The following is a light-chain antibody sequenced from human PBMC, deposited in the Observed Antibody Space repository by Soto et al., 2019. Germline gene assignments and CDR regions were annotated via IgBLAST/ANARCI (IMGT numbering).Light chain of an antibody. J-gene: IGKJ4*01. Sequence: DIQMTQSPSSLSASVGDRVTITCRTSESISSYLNWYQQKPGKAPKLLIYAASSLQGVVPSSFSGCGCVTDFNFTITSLQPEYFVTYYCQQSYSTPLTFCGGTQVESK. V-gene: IGKV1-39*01. CDR3: QQSYSTPLT. CDR2: AAS. CDR1: ESISSY.